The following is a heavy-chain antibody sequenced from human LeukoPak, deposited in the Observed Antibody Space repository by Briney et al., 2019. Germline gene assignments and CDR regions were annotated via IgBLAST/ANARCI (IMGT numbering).Heavy chain of an antibody. V-gene: IGHV3-20*04. CDR3: ARAALNYDFWSGPNFGSSYMDV. CDR2: INWNGGST. J-gene: IGHJ6*03. Sequence: GGSLRLSCAASGFTFDDYGMSWVRHAPGKGLEWVSGINWNGGSTGYADSVKGRFTISRDNAKNSLYLQMNSLRAEDTALYYCARAALNYDFWSGPNFGSSYMDVWGKGTTVTVSS. CDR1: GFTFDDYG. D-gene: IGHD3-3*01.